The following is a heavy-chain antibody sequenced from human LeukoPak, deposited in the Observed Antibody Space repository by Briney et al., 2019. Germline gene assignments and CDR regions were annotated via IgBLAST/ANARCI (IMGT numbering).Heavy chain of an antibody. CDR1: GGSISSSSYY. V-gene: IGHV4-31*03. J-gene: IGHJ5*02. CDR3: ARQSGYCSGATCQSGGFDP. D-gene: IGHD2-15*01. Sequence: PSETLSLTCTVSGGSISSSSYYWGWIRQHPGKGLEWIGYIYYSGSTYYNPSLKSRVTISLDTSKNLFSLKMTSVTAADTAVYYCARQSGYCSGATCQSGGFDPWGQGTLVTVSS. CDR2: IYYSGST.